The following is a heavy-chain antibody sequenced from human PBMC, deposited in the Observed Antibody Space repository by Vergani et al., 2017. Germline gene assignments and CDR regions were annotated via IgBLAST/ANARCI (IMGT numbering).Heavy chain of an antibody. CDR3: AVLPQQQLTSYYYGMDV. CDR1: GYSFTSYW. J-gene: IGHJ6*02. D-gene: IGHD6-13*01. V-gene: IGHV5-51*01. Sequence: EVQLVQSGAEVKKPGESLKISCKGSGYSFTSYWFAWVRQMPRKGLEWMGIIYPGDSDTRYSPSFQGQVTISADKSISTAYLQWSSMKASDTAMYYCAVLPQQQLTSYYYGMDVWGQGTTVTVSS. CDR2: IYPGDSDT.